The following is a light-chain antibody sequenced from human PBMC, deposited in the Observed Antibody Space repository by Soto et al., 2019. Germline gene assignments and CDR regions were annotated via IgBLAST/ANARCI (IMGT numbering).Light chain of an antibody. J-gene: IGKJ1*01. CDR1: QSVSSY. V-gene: IGKV3-11*01. Sequence: EIVLTQSPATPSLSPGARATLSCRASQSVSSYLAWYQQKPGQAPRLLIYDASNRATGIPARFSGSGSGTDFTLTISSLEPEDFAVYYCQQRSNWPPSTFGQGTKVDIK. CDR3: QQRSNWPPST. CDR2: DAS.